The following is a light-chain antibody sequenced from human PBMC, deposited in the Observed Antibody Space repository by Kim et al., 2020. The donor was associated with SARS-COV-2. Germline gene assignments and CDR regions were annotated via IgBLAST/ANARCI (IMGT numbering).Light chain of an antibody. CDR3: AAWDDDLSGVV. J-gene: IGLJ2*01. CDR2: KDN. CDR1: SSNIENF. Sequence: QSVLSQPPSTSGTPGQRITISCSGSSSNIENFVDWYQHLPGTAPKLLIYKDNQRPSGISDRFSASKSGTSASLAINRLRSDDEGDYYCAAWDDDLSGVVFGGGTQLTVL. V-gene: IGLV1-47*01.